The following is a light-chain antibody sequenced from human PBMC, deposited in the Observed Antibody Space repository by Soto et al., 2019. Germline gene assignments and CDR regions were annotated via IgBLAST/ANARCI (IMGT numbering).Light chain of an antibody. J-gene: IGKJ5*01. CDR1: QSIFSS. CDR2: AAS. Sequence: IQMTQSTSSLSASVGDRVTITFRVGQSIFSSLNWYLQRPGKAPTLLIYAASSLQSGVPSRFRGSGYGTDFALTITSLQPEDFAIYYCQQSYNGPPITFGQGTRLEIK. V-gene: IGKV1-39*01. CDR3: QQSYNGPPIT.